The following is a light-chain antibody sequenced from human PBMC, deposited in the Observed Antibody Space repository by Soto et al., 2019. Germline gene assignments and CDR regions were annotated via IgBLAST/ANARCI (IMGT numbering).Light chain of an antibody. CDR1: SSDVGDYDY. V-gene: IGLV2-14*01. CDR2: DVS. J-gene: IGLJ1*01. CDR3: CSYSSTNTRFV. Sequence: QSALTQPASVSGSPGQSITISCTGTSSDVGDYDYVSWYQEHPGKAPKLMIYDVSSRPSGVSDRFSGSKSGSTASLTISGLQAEDEADYYCCSYSSTNTRFVFGAGTKLTVL.